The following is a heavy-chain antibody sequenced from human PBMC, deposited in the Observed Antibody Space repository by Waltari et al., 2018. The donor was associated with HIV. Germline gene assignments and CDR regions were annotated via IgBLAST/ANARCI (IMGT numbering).Heavy chain of an antibody. Sequence: QVVLQQSGPGLLKSSQTLSLTFAIPGATVSSSNSSWNWIRQSPSRGLEWLWRTYYRSKWYSDYALSVRSRITIRADTSKNQFSLQLNSVTPEDTAVYFCARDGPGDYYYYGVDVWGLGTTITVSS. CDR3: ARDGPGDYYYYGVDV. CDR2: TYYRSKWYS. D-gene: IGHD1-1*01. CDR1: GATVSSSNSS. J-gene: IGHJ6*02. V-gene: IGHV6-1*01.